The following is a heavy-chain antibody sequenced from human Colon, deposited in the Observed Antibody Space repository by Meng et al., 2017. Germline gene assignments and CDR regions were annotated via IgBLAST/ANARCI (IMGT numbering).Heavy chain of an antibody. V-gene: IGHV6-1*01. D-gene: IGHD5-18*01. CDR1: GDSVSSNTAA. CDR3: ARDHGYSYGLPLDY. Sequence: QVQLQQSGPGLVKPSQPLSLPGFISGDSVSSNTAAWNWIRQSPSRGLESLGRTYYRSKWYNEYAVSVKSRMTFNADTSKNQVSLQVNSVTPEDTAVYYCARDHGYSYGLPLDYWGQGILVTVSS. CDR2: TYYRSKWYN. J-gene: IGHJ4*02.